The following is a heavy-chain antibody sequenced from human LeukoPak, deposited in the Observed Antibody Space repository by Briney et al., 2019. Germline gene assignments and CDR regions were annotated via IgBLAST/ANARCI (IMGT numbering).Heavy chain of an antibody. CDR1: GYTFDENH. V-gene: IGHV1-2*02. CDR2: INPKSGAT. D-gene: IGHD2-8*02. Sequence: ASVKVSCKASGYTFDENHIHWVRQAPGRGPEWMGWINPKSGATDSAQQFQGRLTMTRGTSIGTASMDLSGLRLDDTGIYYCARAGDESTGHYDSLHFWGQGTMVTVSS. CDR3: ARAGDESTGHYDSLHF. J-gene: IGHJ3*01.